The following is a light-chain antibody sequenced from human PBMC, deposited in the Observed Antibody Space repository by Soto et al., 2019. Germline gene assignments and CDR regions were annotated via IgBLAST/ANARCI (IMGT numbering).Light chain of an antibody. CDR1: QDIRNE. Sequence: DNQMTQSPSSVSASVGDRVTITCRASQDIRNELAWYQHKPGKAPRRLIYVASTLQSGVPSRFSGSASGTDFTLTISSPQPEDCATYYCLQHNNYPPLTFGGGTKVEIK. CDR3: LQHNNYPPLT. CDR2: VAS. V-gene: IGKV1-17*01. J-gene: IGKJ4*01.